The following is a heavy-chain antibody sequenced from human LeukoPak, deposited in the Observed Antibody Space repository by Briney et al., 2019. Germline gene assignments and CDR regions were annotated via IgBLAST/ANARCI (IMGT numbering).Heavy chain of an antibody. CDR3: ARSYSSSEDFDY. J-gene: IGHJ4*02. D-gene: IGHD6-13*01. CDR1: GYAFTSYY. Sequence: ASVKVSCKASGYAFTSYYMHWVRQAPGQGLEWMGIINPSGGSTSYAQKFQGRVTMTRDTSTSTVYMELSNLRSEDTAVYYCARSYSSSEDFDYWGQGTLVTVSS. V-gene: IGHV1-46*01. CDR2: INPSGGST.